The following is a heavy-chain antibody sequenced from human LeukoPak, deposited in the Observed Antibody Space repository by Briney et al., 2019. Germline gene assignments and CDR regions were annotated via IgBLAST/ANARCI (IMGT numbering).Heavy chain of an antibody. CDR1: GFTFSTYS. CDR3: AKARSGSYYYYGMDV. V-gene: IGHV3-21*04. Sequence: GGSLRLSCAASGFTFSTYSMNWVRQAPGKGLEWVSSISSNNRYIHYADSVRGRFTISRDNAKNSLYLQMNSLRAEDTAVYYCAKARSGSYYYYGMDVWGQGTTVTVSS. CDR2: ISSNNRYI. D-gene: IGHD1-26*01. J-gene: IGHJ6*02.